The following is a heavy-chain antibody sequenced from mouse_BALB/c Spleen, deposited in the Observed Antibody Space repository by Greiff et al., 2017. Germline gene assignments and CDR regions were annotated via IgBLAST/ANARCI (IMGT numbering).Heavy chain of an antibody. CDR2: IWTGGGT. J-gene: IGHJ4*01. CDR1: GFSLTSYD. Sequence: QVQLKESGPGLVAPSQSLSITCTVSGFSLTSYDISWIRQPPGKGLEWLGVIWTGGGTNYNSAFMSRLSISKDNSKSQVFLKMNSLQTDDTAIYYCVRRSIWYAMDYWGQGTSVTVSS. V-gene: IGHV2-9-2*01. CDR3: VRRSIWYAMDY. D-gene: IGHD2-10*02.